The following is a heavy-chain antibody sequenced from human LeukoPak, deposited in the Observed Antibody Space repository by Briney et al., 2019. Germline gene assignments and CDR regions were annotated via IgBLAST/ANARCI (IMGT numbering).Heavy chain of an antibody. J-gene: IGHJ4*02. D-gene: IGHD3-22*01. Sequence: SETLSLTCTVSGGSISSSSYYWGWIRQPPGKGLEWIGSIYYSGSTYYNPSLKSRVTISVDTSKNQFSLKLSSVTAADTAVYYCARGHYDSSGYYCFDYWGQGTLVTVSS. V-gene: IGHV4-39*07. CDR1: GGSISSSSYY. CDR3: ARGHYDSSGYYCFDY. CDR2: IYYSGST.